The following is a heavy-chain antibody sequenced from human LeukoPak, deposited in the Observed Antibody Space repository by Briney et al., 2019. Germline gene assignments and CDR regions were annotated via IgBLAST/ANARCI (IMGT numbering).Heavy chain of an antibody. CDR1: GYSISSGYY. V-gene: IGHV4-38-2*02. CDR3: ARVDTAMVPFDY. J-gene: IGHJ4*02. Sequence: SETLSLTCTVSGYSISSGYYWGWIRQPPGKGLEWIGSIYHSGSTYYNPSLKSRATISVDTSKNQFSLKLSSVTAADTAVYYCARVDTAMVPFDYWGQGTLVTVSS. D-gene: IGHD5-18*01. CDR2: IYHSGST.